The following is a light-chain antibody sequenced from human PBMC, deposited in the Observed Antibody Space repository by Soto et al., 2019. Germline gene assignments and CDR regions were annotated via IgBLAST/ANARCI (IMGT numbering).Light chain of an antibody. CDR3: SSYTSISTRV. CDR2: DVS. Sequence: QSVLTQPASVSGSPGQSITISCTGTSSDVGGVSWYQQHPGKAPKLMIYDVSNRPSGVSNRFSGSKSGNTASLTISGLQAEDEADYYCSSYTSISTRVFGTGTKVTVL. V-gene: IGLV2-14*01. CDR1: SSDVGG. J-gene: IGLJ1*01.